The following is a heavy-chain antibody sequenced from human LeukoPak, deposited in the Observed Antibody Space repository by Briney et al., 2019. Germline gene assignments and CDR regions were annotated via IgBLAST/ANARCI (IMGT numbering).Heavy chain of an antibody. CDR3: ARPNPHYCSGGSCYSGVYYFDY. Sequence: GESLKISFKGSGYSFTSYWIGWVRQMPGKGLEWMGIIYPGDSDTTYSPSFQGQVTISADKSISTAYLQWSSLKASDTAMYYCARPNPHYCSGGSCYSGVYYFDYGGQGTLVTVSS. V-gene: IGHV5-51*01. CDR1: GYSFTSYW. D-gene: IGHD2-15*01. J-gene: IGHJ4*02. CDR2: IYPGDSDT.